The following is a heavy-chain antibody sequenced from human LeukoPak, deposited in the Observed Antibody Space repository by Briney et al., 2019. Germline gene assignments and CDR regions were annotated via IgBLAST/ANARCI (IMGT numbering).Heavy chain of an antibody. J-gene: IGHJ4*02. D-gene: IGHD3-10*01. CDR1: GFNFSVHT. V-gene: IGHV3-23*01. CDR2: ITGSSSTT. Sequence: GGSLRLSCAVSGFNFSVHTMNWVRQAPGKGLEWVSSITGSSSTTYYADSVKGRFTISRDNSKNTLYLQMNSLRAEDTAVYYCAKPYYYGSGSYPYYFDYWGQGTLVTVSS. CDR3: AKPYYYGSGSYPYYFDY.